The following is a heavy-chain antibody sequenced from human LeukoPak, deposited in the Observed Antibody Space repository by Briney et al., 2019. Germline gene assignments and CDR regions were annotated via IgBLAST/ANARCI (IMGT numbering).Heavy chain of an antibody. D-gene: IGHD2-8*01. J-gene: IGHJ6*03. Sequence: GESLRISCKGSGYSFTSYWIGWVRQMPGKGLEWMGIIYPDVSDTRYSPSFEGQVIISVDKSISTAYLQWSSLKASDTDTYYCARHGHCTNGVCYSNYYYYMDVWGKGTTVTVSS. CDR1: GYSFTSYW. CDR3: ARHGHCTNGVCYSNYYYYMDV. V-gene: IGHV5-51*01. CDR2: IYPDVSDT.